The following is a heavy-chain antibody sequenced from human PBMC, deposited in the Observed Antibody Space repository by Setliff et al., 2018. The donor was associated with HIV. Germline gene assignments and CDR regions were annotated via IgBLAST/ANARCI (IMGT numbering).Heavy chain of an antibody. CDR3: ARDPAPSSSASYFQH. J-gene: IGHJ1*01. CDR1: GYTFTNYY. D-gene: IGHD6-6*01. V-gene: IGHV1-2*02. Sequence: GASVKVSCKASGYTFTNYYLHWVRQAPGQGLEWMGWINPNSGGTNYAQKFQGRVTMTRDTSISTAYMELSSLRSEDTAVYYCARDPAPSSSASYFQHWGQGTPVTVSS. CDR2: INPNSGGT.